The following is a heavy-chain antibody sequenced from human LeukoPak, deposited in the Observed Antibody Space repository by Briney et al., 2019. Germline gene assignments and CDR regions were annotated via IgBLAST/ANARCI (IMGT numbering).Heavy chain of an antibody. CDR3: ARGLRGTNYYYYYGMDV. D-gene: IGHD2-2*01. Sequence: SQTLTLTCAIAGDSVSSNSAAWNWIRQSPSRGLEWLGRTYYRSKWYNDYAVSVKSRITINPDTSKNQFSLQLNSVTPEDTAVYYCARGLRGTNYYYYYGMDVWGQGTTVTVSS. CDR2: TYYRSKWYN. J-gene: IGHJ6*02. CDR1: GDSVSSNSAA. V-gene: IGHV6-1*01.